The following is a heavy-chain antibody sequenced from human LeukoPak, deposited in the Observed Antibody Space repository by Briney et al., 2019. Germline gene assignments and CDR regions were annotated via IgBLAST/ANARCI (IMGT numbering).Heavy chain of an antibody. D-gene: IGHD2-2*01. CDR2: IYYSGTT. CDR3: ARAPTAYCLSTNCQPYFDY. CDR1: GYSISSGYY. Sequence: SETLSLTCTVAGYSISSGYYGGWIRQPPGKGLECIGSIYYSGTTYYNPSLKSRVTISVDTSKNQFSLKVRSVTAADTAVYYCARAPTAYCLSTNCQPYFDYWGQGILVTVSS. V-gene: IGHV4-38-2*02. J-gene: IGHJ4*02.